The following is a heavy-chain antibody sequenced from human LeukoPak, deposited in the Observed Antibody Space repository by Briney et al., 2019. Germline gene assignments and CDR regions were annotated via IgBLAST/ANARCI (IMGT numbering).Heavy chain of an antibody. CDR2: ISGSGGDT. J-gene: IGHJ4*02. V-gene: IGHV3-23*01. CDR3: AKVGGGRFLEWSDSFFDY. Sequence: GGSLRLSCAASGFILSNYAMSWVRQAPGKGLEWVSGISGSGGDTYYADSVKGRFTISRDNSKNTLYLQMSTLRAEDTAVYYCAKVGGGRFLEWSDSFFDYWGQGTLVTVSS. CDR1: GFILSNYA. D-gene: IGHD3-3*01.